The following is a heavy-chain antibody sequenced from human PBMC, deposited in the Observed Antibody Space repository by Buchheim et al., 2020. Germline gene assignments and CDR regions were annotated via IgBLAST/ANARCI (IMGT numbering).Heavy chain of an antibody. CDR2: IWNDGSDE. J-gene: IGHJ4*02. V-gene: IGHV3-33*01. Sequence: QVQLVESGGGVVQPGRSLRLSCAASGFTFSTYGMHWVRQAPGKGLEWVSLIWNDGSDEYYADSVKGRFTISRDNSKNTLFLQMNSLRAEDTAVYYCARGPWTRSTLTSFDYWGQGTL. CDR1: GFTFSTYG. D-gene: IGHD4-17*01. CDR3: ARGPWTRSTLTSFDY.